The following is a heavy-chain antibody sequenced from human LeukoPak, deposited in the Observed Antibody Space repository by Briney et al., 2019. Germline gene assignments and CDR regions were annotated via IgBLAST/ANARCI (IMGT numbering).Heavy chain of an antibody. D-gene: IGHD6-13*01. V-gene: IGHV3-48*03. CDR3: AREYSSSWSNAFDI. CDR2: ISSSGSTI. J-gene: IGHJ3*02. CDR1: GFTFSSYE. Sequence: GGSLRLSCAASGFTFSSYEMNWVRQAPGKGLERVSYISSSGSTIYYADSVKGRFTISRDNAKNSLYLQMNSLRAEDTAVYYCAREYSSSWSNAFDIWGQGTMVTVSS.